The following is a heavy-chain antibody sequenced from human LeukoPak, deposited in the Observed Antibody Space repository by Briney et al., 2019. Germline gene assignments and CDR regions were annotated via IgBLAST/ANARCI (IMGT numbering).Heavy chain of an antibody. J-gene: IGHJ3*02. CDR1: GYTFTGYY. V-gene: IGHV1-2*02. CDR3: ARVLDIVATLSSDAFDI. D-gene: IGHD5-12*01. Sequence: ASVKVSCKASGYTFTGYYMHWVRQAPGQGLEWMGWINPNSGGTNYAQKFQGRVTMTRDTSISTAYMELSRLRSDDTAVYYCARVLDIVATLSSDAFDIWGQGTMVTVSS. CDR2: INPNSGGT.